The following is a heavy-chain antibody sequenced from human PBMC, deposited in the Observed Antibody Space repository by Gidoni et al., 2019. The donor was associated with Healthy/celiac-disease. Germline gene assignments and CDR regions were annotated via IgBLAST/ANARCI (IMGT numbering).Heavy chain of an antibody. J-gene: IGHJ4*02. V-gene: IGHV1-3*01. CDR3: AREGTWFGEPFEY. D-gene: IGHD3-10*01. CDR2: INAGNGNT. Sequence: QVQLVQSGAEVKKPGASVKVSCKASGYTFTNYAMHWVRQAPGQRLEWMGWINAGNGNTKYSQKFQGRVTITRDTSASTAYMELSSLRSEDTAVYYCAREGTWFGEPFEYWGQGTLVTVSS. CDR1: GYTFTNYA.